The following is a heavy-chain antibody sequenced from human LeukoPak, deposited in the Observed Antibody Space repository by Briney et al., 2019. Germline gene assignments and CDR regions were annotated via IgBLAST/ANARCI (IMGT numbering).Heavy chain of an antibody. V-gene: IGHV3-30*04. D-gene: IGHD6-13*01. CDR1: GFTFSSYA. CDR3: ARDLWVAAAGTVLVY. J-gene: IGHJ4*02. Sequence: GGSLRLSCAASGFTFSSYAMHWVRQASGKGLEWVAVISYDGSNKYYADSVKGRFTISRDNSKNTLYLQMNSLRAEDTAVYYCARDLWVAAAGTVLVYWGQGTLVTVSS. CDR2: ISYDGSNK.